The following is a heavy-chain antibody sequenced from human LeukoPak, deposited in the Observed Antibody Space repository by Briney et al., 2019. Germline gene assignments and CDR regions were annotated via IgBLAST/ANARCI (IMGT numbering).Heavy chain of an antibody. J-gene: IGHJ4*02. D-gene: IGHD3-10*01. V-gene: IGHV4-59*08. CDR1: GGSISSYY. Sequence: SETLSLTCTVSGGSISSYYWSWIRQPPGKGLEWIGYIYYSGSTNYNPSLKSRVTISVDTSKNQFSLKLSSVTAADTAVYYCARGVVLLWFGELLSSTYFDYWGQGTLVTVSS. CDR3: ARGVVLLWFGELLSSTYFDY. CDR2: IYYSGST.